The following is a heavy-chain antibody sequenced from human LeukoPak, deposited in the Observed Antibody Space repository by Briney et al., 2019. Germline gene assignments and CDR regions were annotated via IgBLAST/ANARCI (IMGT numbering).Heavy chain of an antibody. Sequence: KPSETPSLTCTVSGGSISSSSYYWGWIRQPPGKGLEWIGCIYYSGSTYYNPSLKSRVTISVDTSKNQFSLKLSSVTAADTAVYYCARLSGSYFSFFDYWGQGTLVTVSS. CDR2: IYYSGST. CDR1: GGSISSSSYY. J-gene: IGHJ4*02. CDR3: ARLSGSYFSFFDY. D-gene: IGHD1-26*01. V-gene: IGHV4-39*01.